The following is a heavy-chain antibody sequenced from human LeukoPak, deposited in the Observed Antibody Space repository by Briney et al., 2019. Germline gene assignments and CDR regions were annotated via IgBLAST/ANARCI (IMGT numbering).Heavy chain of an antibody. Sequence: GGSLRLSCAASGFTFSSYAMTWVRQFPGKGLEWVSVIGSGGDTYYSDAVQGRFTISRDNSKNTLYLQMNSLRADDTAVYYCPKYYAARSRSFDFWGQGTLVTVSS. CDR2: IGSGGDT. CDR3: PKYYAARSRSFDF. CDR1: GFTFSSYA. J-gene: IGHJ4*02. V-gene: IGHV3-23*01. D-gene: IGHD3-10*01.